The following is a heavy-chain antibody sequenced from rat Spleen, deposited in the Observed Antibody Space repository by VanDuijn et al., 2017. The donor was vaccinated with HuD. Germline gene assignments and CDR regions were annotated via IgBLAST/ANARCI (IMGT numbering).Heavy chain of an antibody. CDR2: ILYDDTNT. CDR3: ARHPQLGAYWYFDF. D-gene: IGHD5-1*01. J-gene: IGHJ1*01. CDR1: GFTFSAYA. V-gene: IGHV5-17*01. Sequence: EVQLVESGGGLVQPGGSLIFSCAASGFTFSAYAMAWVRQAPKKGLEWVATILYDDTNTYYRDSVKGRFTISRDNAKSTLYLQMESLRSEDTATYYCARHPQLGAYWYFDFWGPGTVVTVSS.